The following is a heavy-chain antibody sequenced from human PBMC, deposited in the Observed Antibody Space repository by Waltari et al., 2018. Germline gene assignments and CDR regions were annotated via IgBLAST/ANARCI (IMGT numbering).Heavy chain of an antibody. V-gene: IGHV4-39*07. CDR3: ARDLAAAGTRFNWFDP. J-gene: IGHJ5*02. CDR2: IYYSGST. CDR1: GGSISSSSYY. D-gene: IGHD6-13*01. Sequence: QLQLQESGPGLVKPSETLSLTCTVSGGSISSSSYYGGWIRQPPGKGLEWIGSIYYSGSTYYNPSLKSRVTISVDTSKNQFSLKLSSVTAADTAVYYCARDLAAAGTRFNWFDPWGQGTLVTVSS.